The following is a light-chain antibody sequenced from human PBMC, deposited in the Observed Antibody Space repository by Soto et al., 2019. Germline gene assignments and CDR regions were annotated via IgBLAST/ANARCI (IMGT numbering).Light chain of an antibody. CDR1: QSVSSSY. Sequence: EIVMTRSPATLSLSPGERATLSCRASQSVSSSYLAWYQQKSGQAPRLLIYGASSRATGIPDRFSGSGSGTDFTLTISRLEPEDFAVYYCQHYGSSWTFGQGTKVDI. J-gene: IGKJ1*01. V-gene: IGKV3-20*01. CDR2: GAS. CDR3: QHYGSSWT.